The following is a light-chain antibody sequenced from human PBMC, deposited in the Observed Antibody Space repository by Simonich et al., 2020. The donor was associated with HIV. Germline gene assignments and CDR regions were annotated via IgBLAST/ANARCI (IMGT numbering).Light chain of an antibody. Sequence: QSALTQPASVSGSPGQSITISCTGTSSDVGGYNYVSWYQQHPGKAPKLMIYDVSYRPSGVSNRFSGSKSGNTASLTISGLQAEDEADYYCSSYTSSRTPHYVFGTGTKVTVL. J-gene: IGLJ1*01. CDR2: DVS. CDR1: SSDVGGYNY. V-gene: IGLV2-14*03. CDR3: SSYTSSRTPHYV.